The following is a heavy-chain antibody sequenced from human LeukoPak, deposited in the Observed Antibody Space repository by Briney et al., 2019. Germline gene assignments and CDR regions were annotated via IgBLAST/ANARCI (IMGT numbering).Heavy chain of an antibody. CDR3: ARQDGYSSGYYFDY. Sequence: SETLSLTCTVSGGSISRYYWSWIRQPPGKRLEWIGYIFYSGSTKYNPSLKSRVTISVDTSKNQFSLKLSSVTAADTAVYYCARQDGYSSGYYFDYWGQGTLVTVSS. D-gene: IGHD5-18*01. CDR1: GGSISRYY. CDR2: IFYSGST. J-gene: IGHJ4*02. V-gene: IGHV4-59*08.